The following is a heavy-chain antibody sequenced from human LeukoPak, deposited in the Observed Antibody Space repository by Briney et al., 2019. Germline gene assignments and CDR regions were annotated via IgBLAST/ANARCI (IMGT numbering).Heavy chain of an antibody. D-gene: IGHD4-17*01. Sequence: SETLSLTCTVSGGSISSYYWSWIRRSPGKGLEWIGYIYYSGSTNYNPSLKSRVTISVDTPKNQFSLRLSSVTAADTAVYYCARDLVTVTKGFDIWGQGTMVSVSS. V-gene: IGHV4-59*01. CDR3: ARDLVTVTKGFDI. CDR2: IYYSGST. J-gene: IGHJ3*02. CDR1: GGSISSYY.